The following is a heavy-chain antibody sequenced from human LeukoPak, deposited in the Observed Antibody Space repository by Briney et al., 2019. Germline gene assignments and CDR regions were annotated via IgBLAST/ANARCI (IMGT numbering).Heavy chain of an antibody. CDR3: ARFVTTSHYFDY. V-gene: IGHV1-69*13. D-gene: IGHD4-11*01. CDR1: GGTFTSYA. CDR2: IIPIFGTA. J-gene: IGHJ4*02. Sequence: ASVKVSCKASGGTFTSYAISWVRQAPGQGLEWMGGIIPIFGTANYAQKFQVRVTITADESTSTAYMELTSLRSEDTAVYYRARFVTTSHYFDYWGQGTLVTVSS.